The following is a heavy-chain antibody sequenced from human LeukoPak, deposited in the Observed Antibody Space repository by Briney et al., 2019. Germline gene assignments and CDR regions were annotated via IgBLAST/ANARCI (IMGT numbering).Heavy chain of an antibody. D-gene: IGHD1-26*01. CDR1: GFTFSAYS. V-gene: IGHV3-48*02. Sequence: GGSLRLSCATSGFTFSAYSMSWVRQTPGKGLECLSYITSSSDSIHYADAVRGRFTVSRDNAKNSLYLQMNSLRDEDTAVYYCARDPGYSRPSSYGYFDHWGQGTLATVSS. J-gene: IGHJ4*02. CDR2: ITSSSDSI. CDR3: ARDPGYSRPSSYGYFDH.